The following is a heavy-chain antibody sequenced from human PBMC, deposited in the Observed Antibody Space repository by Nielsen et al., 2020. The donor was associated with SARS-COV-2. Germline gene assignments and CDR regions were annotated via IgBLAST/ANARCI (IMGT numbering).Heavy chain of an antibody. V-gene: IGHV3-21*01. CDR3: AKARFGGYSSGWYGVYFDY. J-gene: IGHJ4*02. CDR2: ISSGSSYI. D-gene: IGHD6-19*01. Sequence: WIRQPPGKGLEWVSSISSGSSYIYYADSVKGRFTISRDNAKNSLYLQMNSLRAEDTAVYYCAKARFGGYSSGWYGVYFDYWGQGTLVTVSS.